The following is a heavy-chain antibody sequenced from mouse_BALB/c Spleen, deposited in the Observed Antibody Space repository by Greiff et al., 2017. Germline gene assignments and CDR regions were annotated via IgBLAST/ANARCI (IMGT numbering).Heavy chain of an antibody. CDR2: ISSGSSTI. V-gene: IGHV5-17*02. CDR3: ARCYDYDEDAMDY. D-gene: IGHD2-4*01. Sequence: VQLVESGGGLVQPGGSRKLSCAASGFTFSSFGMHWVRQAPEKGLEWVAYISSGSSTIYYADTVKGRFTISRENPKNTLFLQMTSLRSEDTAMYYCARCYDYDEDAMDYWGQGTSVTVSS. CDR1: GFTFSSFG. J-gene: IGHJ4*01.